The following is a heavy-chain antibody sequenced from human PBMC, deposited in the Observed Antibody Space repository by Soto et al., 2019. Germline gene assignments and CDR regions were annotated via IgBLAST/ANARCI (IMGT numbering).Heavy chain of an antibody. Sequence: KVSCKASGGSLSTNPISWVRQAPGQGLEWMGGTGSGTGPGNHAQKFQGRLTVTADKSTSTVYMELTNLSPEDTAVYYCARRDSGGFYRFFDSWGQGTLVTVSS. CDR1: GGSLSTNP. CDR3: ARRDSGGFYRFFDS. V-gene: IGHV1-69*06. D-gene: IGHD2-15*01. CDR2: TGSGTGPG. J-gene: IGHJ4*02.